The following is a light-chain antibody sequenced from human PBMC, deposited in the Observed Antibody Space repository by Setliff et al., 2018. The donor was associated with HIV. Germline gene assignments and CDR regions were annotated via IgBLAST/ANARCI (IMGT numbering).Light chain of an antibody. CDR1: QTVLYSSDSKNY. Sequence: DIVVTQSPESLAVSLGERATINCKSSQTVLYSSDSKNYLAWYQQKAGQPPKLLISWASTRESGVPDRFSGGGSGTDFTLTISNLQAEDVAVYYCQQYYRVPLTFGGGTKVDIK. V-gene: IGKV4-1*01. CDR2: WAS. CDR3: QQYYRVPLT. J-gene: IGKJ4*01.